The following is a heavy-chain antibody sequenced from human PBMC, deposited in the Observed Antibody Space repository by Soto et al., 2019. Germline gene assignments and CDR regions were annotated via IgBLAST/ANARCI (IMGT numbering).Heavy chain of an antibody. J-gene: IGHJ3*01. Sequence: EVQLLESGGGLVQPGGPLRLSCAASGFTFINYAMIWFRQAPGKGLEWVSTISGGGDGTYYADSVKGHFTISRDNSKNTLYLQMNSLRAEDTAIYYCAKKGLGALKAFCSNSDCHYAFDLWGQGTVVTVSS. CDR2: ISGGGDGT. CDR1: GFTFINYA. V-gene: IGHV3-23*01. CDR3: AKKGLGALKAFCSNSDCHYAFDL. D-gene: IGHD2-8*01.